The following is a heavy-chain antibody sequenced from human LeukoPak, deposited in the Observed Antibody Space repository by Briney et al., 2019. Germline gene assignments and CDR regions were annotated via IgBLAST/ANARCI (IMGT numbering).Heavy chain of an antibody. CDR1: GYSFTSYW. CDR3: SRSAYYYDSSGYYYNYYYYYYMDV. V-gene: IGHV5-51*01. Sequence: GESLKISCKGSGYSFTSYWIGWVRQMPGKGLEWMGIIYPGDSDTRYSPSFQGQVTLSADKSISTPYLQWSSLKASDTAMYYCSRSAYYYDSSGYYYNYYYYYYMDVWGKGTTVTVSS. CDR2: IYPGDSDT. D-gene: IGHD3-22*01. J-gene: IGHJ6*03.